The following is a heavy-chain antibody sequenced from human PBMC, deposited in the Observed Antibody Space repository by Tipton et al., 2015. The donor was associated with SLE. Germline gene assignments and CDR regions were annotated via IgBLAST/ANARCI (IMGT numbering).Heavy chain of an antibody. J-gene: IGHJ3*02. CDR1: GGSFSGYY. CDR2: INHSGST. CDR3: AGACGSGHQVAFDI. Sequence: TLSLTCAVYGGSFSGYYWSWIRQPPGKGLEWIGEINHSGSTHYNPSLKSRVTISLGTSKNQFSLKLSSVTAADTAVYYCAGACGSGHQVAFDIWGQGTMVTVSS. D-gene: IGHD2-15*01. V-gene: IGHV4-34*01.